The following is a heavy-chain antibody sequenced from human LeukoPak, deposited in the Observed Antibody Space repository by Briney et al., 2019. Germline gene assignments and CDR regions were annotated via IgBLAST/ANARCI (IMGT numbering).Heavy chain of an antibody. CDR2: INHSGST. CDR3: ARGKYKFDP. J-gene: IGHJ5*02. Sequence: SETLSLTCAVYGGSFSGYYWSWVRQPPGKGLEWIGEINHSGSTNYNPSLKSRVTISVDTSKNQFSLKLSSVTAADTAVYYCARGKYKFDPWGQGTLVTVSS. CDR1: GGSFSGYY. D-gene: IGHD1-1*01. V-gene: IGHV4-34*01.